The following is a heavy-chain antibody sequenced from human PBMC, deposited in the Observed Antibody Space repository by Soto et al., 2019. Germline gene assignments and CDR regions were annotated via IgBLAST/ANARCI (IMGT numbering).Heavy chain of an antibody. J-gene: IGHJ4*02. V-gene: IGHV4-59*01. D-gene: IGHD6-25*01. Sequence: SETLSLTCSVSGVSISSYFWSCIRQAPGRGLEWIGYTYHRGSTNYSPSLKSRVAISLDTSENQFSLKGNSVTAADTAVYYCARIGGYHGPLDYWGQGTPVTVSS. CDR1: GVSISSYF. CDR3: ARIGGYHGPLDY. CDR2: TYHRGST.